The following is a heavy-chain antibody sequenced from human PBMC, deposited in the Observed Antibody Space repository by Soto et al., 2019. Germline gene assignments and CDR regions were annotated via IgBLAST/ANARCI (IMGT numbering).Heavy chain of an antibody. D-gene: IGHD3-10*01. Sequence: QVQLQQWGAGLLKPSETLSLTCAVYGGSFSGYYWSWIRQPPGKGLEWIGEINHSGSTNYNPSLKSRVTISVDTSKNQFSLKLSSVTAADTAVYYCARDLSYGSLDFDYWGQGTLVTVSS. V-gene: IGHV4-34*01. CDR1: GGSFSGYY. CDR2: INHSGST. J-gene: IGHJ4*02. CDR3: ARDLSYGSLDFDY.